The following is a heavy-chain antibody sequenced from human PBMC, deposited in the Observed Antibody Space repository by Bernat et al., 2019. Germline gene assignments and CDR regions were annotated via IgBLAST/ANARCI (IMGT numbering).Heavy chain of an antibody. D-gene: IGHD3-10*01. CDR1: GFTFSSYA. V-gene: IGHV3-23*01. J-gene: IGHJ4*02. CDR3: GGSGSYTPIDY. CDR2: ISGSGGST. Sequence: EVQQLESGGGLVQPGGSLRLSCAASGFTFSSYAMSWVRQAPGKGLEWVSAISGSGGSTYYADSVKGRFTISRDNSKNTLYLQMNSLRDEDTAVYYCGGSGSYTPIDYWGQGTLVTFSS.